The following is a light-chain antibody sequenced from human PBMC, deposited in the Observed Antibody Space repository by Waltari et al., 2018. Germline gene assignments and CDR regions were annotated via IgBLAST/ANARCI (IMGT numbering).Light chain of an antibody. CDR2: QVS. CDR3: MKGTHWPRT. CDR1: HSLVHSDGNTY. V-gene: IGKV2-30*02. J-gene: IGKJ1*01. Sequence: VVMTHSPLSLPVTLGQPASISCWSSHSLVHSDGNTYLNWFQQRPGQSPMPLIYQVSNRDTAVPHRFSGSRSGTDFTLKSSRVEAEDVGVYYGMKGTHWPRTFGQATKVEIK.